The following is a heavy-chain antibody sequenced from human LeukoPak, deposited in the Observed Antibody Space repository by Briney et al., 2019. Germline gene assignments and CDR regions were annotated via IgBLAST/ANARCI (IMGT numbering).Heavy chain of an antibody. V-gene: IGHV3-23*01. D-gene: IGHD1-14*01. CDR1: AFTFSSYA. Sequence: GGSLRLSCAASAFTFSSYAMSWVRQAPGKGLEWVSTISNSDGSTYYADSVKGRFTTSRDNSENTLYLQMNSLRAEDTAVYYCAKATGYLLWGQGTLVIVSS. CDR3: AKATGYLL. J-gene: IGHJ4*02. CDR2: ISNSDGST.